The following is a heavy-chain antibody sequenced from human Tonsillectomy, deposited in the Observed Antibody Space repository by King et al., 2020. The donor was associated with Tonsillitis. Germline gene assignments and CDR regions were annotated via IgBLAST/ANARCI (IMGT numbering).Heavy chain of an antibody. J-gene: IGHJ3*02. V-gene: IGHV3-48*03. CDR2: IRSSGSTI. D-gene: IGHD2-15*01. CDR3: ARRGDYCSGDSCYPDAFDI. CDR1: GFTFSHYE. Sequence: VQLVESGGGLVHPGGSLRLSCAASGFTFSHYEMNWVRQAPGKGLEWVSCIRSSGSTIYYADSVKGRFTISRDNAKNSLYLQMHSLRAEDTAVYYCARRGDYCSGDSCYPDAFDIWGQGTMVTVSS.